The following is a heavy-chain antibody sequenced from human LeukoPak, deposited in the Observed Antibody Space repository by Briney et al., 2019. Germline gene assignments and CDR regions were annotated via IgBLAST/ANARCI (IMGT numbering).Heavy chain of an antibody. CDR2: IRPRDSRT. V-gene: IGHV5-51*01. D-gene: IGHD2-21*01. J-gene: IGHJ4*02. CDR1: GYKITDNW. CDR3: ARELWGNLDL. Sequence: GESLKISCRGSGYKITDNWIAWVRQMPGKGLEWMGIIRPRDSRTIYSPSFQGRVTISVDTSISTVYLQWSGLQASDSAIYYCARELWGNLDLWGQGTLVTVSS.